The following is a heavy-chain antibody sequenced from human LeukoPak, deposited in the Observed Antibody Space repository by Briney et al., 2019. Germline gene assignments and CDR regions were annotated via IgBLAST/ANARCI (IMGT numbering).Heavy chain of an antibody. J-gene: IGHJ4*02. CDR1: GFTFSSYA. D-gene: IGHD5-18*01. V-gene: IGHV3-23*01. CDR3: AKSSGYSYEFYFDN. CDR2: ISGSESRT. Sequence: GGSLRLSCAASGFTFSSYAMSWVRQAPGKGLEWVSGISGSESRTDYADLVKGRFTISRDNSKNTLYLQINSLRAEDTAVYYCAKSSGYSYEFYFDNWGQGTLVTVSS.